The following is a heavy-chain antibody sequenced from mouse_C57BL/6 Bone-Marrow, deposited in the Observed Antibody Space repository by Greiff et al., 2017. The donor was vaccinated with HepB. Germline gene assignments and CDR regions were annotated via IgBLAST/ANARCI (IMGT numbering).Heavy chain of an antibody. D-gene: IGHD2-3*01. CDR3: ARIYDGYYGGYCGY. CDR2: IWWDDDK. CDR1: GFSLSTFGMG. V-gene: IGHV8-8*01. J-gene: IGHJ2*01. Sequence: QVTLKVCGPGILQPSQTLSLTCSFSGFSLSTFGMGVGWIRQPSGKGLEWLVHIWWDDDKYYNTAPKRRLTISKDTSKYQIFLKIANVDTADTATCYCARIYDGYYGGYCGYGGQGTTLTVSS.